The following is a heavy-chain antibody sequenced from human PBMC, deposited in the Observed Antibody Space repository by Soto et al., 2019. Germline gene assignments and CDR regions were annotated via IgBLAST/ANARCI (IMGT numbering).Heavy chain of an antibody. CDR2: ISGSGGST. Sequence: HPGGSLRLSCAASGFTFSSYAMSWVRQAPGKGLEWVSAISGSGGSTYYADSVKGRFTISRDNSKNTLYLQMNSLRAEDTAVYYCAKRGIGWTAAGYDYWGQGTLVTVSS. J-gene: IGHJ4*02. D-gene: IGHD6-13*01. CDR1: GFTFSSYA. CDR3: AKRGIGWTAAGYDY. V-gene: IGHV3-23*01.